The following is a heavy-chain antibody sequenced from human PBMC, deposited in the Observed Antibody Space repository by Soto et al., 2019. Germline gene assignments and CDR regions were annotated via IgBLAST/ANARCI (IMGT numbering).Heavy chain of an antibody. Sequence: EVQLLESGGGLVQPGGSLRLSCAASGFTFSSYAMSWVRQAPGKGLEWVSAISGSGGSTYYADSVKGRFTISRDNSKNTLYLQMNSLRAEDTAVYYCAKVQYSGSYGLWFFDYWGQGTLVTVSS. CDR1: GFTFSSYA. CDR3: AKVQYSGSYGLWFFDY. CDR2: ISGSGGST. V-gene: IGHV3-23*01. D-gene: IGHD1-26*01. J-gene: IGHJ4*02.